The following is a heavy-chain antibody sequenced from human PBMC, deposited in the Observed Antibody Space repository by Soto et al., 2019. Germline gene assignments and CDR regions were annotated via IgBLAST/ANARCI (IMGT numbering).Heavy chain of an antibody. CDR3: AFIVIAEPGTFDD. CDR1: GYTFTSYY. J-gene: IGHJ4*02. V-gene: IGHV1-46*03. CDR2: INPSGGST. D-gene: IGHD6-13*01. Sequence: AAVKPSCKACGYTFTSYYMHWVRQAPGQGLEWMGIINPSGGSTSYAQKFQGRVTMTRDTSTSTVYMELSSLRSEDTAVYYCAFIVIAEPGTFDDPGPAPLVTVS.